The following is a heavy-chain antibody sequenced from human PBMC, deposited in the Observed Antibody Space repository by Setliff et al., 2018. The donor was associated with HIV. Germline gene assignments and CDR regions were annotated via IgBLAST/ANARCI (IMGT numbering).Heavy chain of an antibody. V-gene: IGHV1-46*01. CDR1: GYTFTNYN. CDR2: LNPSYGSA. J-gene: IGHJ4*02. CDR3: SGWKGDYYDSSGINGY. D-gene: IGHD3-22*01. Sequence: GASVKVSCKASGYTFTNYNIHWVRQAPGQGLEWMGILNPSYGSASYAQKFQGRVTMTRDTSTSTVYMELYSLSSDDTAMYYCSGWKGDYYDSSGINGYWGKGTLVTVSS.